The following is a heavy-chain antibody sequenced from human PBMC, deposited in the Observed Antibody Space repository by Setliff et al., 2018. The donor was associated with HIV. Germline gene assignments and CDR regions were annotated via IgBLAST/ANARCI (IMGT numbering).Heavy chain of an antibody. V-gene: IGHV4-38-2*01. CDR2: VSPGGTT. CDR3: ATGRLYYYMDV. J-gene: IGHJ6*03. CDR1: GYSISSGYY. Sequence: SETLSLTCAVSGYSISSGYYWGWIRQPPGEGLEWIGSVSPGGTTYYNPSLKSRVTISVDTSQNQVSLKLNSVTAADTAVFYCATGRLYYYMDVWGKGTTVTVSS. D-gene: IGHD1-1*01.